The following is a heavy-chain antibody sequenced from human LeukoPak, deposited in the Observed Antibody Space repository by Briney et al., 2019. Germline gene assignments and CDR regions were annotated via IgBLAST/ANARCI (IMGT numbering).Heavy chain of an antibody. CDR1: GGSFSGYY. CDR3: ARGKYYDSLDY. Sequence: SETLSLTCAVYGGSFSGYYWSWIRQPPGKGLEWIGEINHSGSTNYNPSLKSRVTISVDTSKHQFSLKLSSVTAADTAVYYCARGKYYDSLDYWGQGTLVTVSS. V-gene: IGHV4-34*01. CDR2: INHSGST. D-gene: IGHD3-22*01. J-gene: IGHJ4*02.